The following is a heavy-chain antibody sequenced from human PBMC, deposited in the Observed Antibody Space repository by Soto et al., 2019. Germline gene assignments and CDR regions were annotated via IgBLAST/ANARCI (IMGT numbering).Heavy chain of an antibody. CDR3: ASFAYYDYIWGSYLDY. Sequence: EVQLVESGGGLVQPGGSLRLSCAASGFTFSNYWMSWVRQAPGKGLEWVANIKQDGSEKYYVDSGKGRFTISRDNAKNSLYLQVNSLRAEDTAVYYCASFAYYDYIWGSYLDYWGQGTLVTVSS. CDR2: IKQDGSEK. D-gene: IGHD3-16*02. V-gene: IGHV3-7*01. CDR1: GFTFSNYW. J-gene: IGHJ4*02.